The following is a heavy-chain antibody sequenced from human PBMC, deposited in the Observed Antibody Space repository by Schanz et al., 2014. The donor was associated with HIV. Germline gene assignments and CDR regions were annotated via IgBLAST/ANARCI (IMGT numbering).Heavy chain of an antibody. CDR2: IKQDASLE. D-gene: IGHD1-1*01. V-gene: IGHV3-7*01. CDR3: PRESYNLVPGGAL. CDR1: GFTLSTYW. Sequence: EEQLVESGGGLVQPGGSLRLSCAASGFTLSTYWMGWVRQAPGKGLEWVANIKQDASLENYVDSVKGRFAIFRDNARNSLFLQLTSLRFEDTAVYYCPRESYNLVPGGALWGQGTLVTVSS. J-gene: IGHJ4*02.